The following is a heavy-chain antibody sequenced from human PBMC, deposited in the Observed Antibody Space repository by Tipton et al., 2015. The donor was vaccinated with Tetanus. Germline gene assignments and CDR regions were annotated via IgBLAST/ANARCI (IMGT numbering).Heavy chain of an antibody. CDR1: GGSFSGYY. J-gene: IGHJ5*02. Sequence: TLSLTCAVNGGSFSGYYWSWLRQPPGKGLEWIGEVNRGGTTGSNPSLKSRVSMSVDTSKNQFSLNMTSVTAADTAVYYCAMLPKHWLAHRGAPWGQGIQVTVSS. D-gene: IGHD6-19*01. V-gene: IGHV4-34*01. CDR2: VNRGGTT. CDR3: AMLPKHWLAHRGAP.